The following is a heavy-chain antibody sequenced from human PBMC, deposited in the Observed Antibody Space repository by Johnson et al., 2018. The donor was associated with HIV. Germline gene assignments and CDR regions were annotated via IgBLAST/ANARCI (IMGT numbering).Heavy chain of an antibody. J-gene: IGHJ3*02. D-gene: IGHD1-26*01. CDR1: GFTFSSYG. Sequence: QVQLVESGGGVVQPGGSLRLSCAASGFTFSSYGMHWVRQAPGKGLEWVAFIRYDGSNKYYADSVKGRFTISRDNSKNTLYLQMNSLRAEDTAVYYCAKDTIAGFSGSYQGAYDIWGQGTMVTVSS. V-gene: IGHV3-30*02. CDR2: IRYDGSNK. CDR3: AKDTIAGFSGSYQGAYDI.